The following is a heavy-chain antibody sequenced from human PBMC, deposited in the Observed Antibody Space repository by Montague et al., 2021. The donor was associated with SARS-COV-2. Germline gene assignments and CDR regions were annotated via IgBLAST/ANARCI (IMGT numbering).Heavy chain of an antibody. D-gene: IGHD2-8*01. Sequence: TLSLTCTVSGGSISSGGYYWSWIRQHPGKGLEWIGYIYYSGSTYYNPSLKSRVTISVDTSNNQFSLKLTSVIAADTAVYYCARTSQYCTPTNCYLPNAMDVWGQGTTVTVSS. J-gene: IGHJ6*02. V-gene: IGHV4-31*03. CDR2: IYYSGST. CDR1: GGSISSGGYY. CDR3: ARTSQYCTPTNCYLPNAMDV.